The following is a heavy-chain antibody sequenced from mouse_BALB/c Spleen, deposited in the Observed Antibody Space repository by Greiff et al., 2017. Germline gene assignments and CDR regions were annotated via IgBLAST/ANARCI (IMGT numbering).Heavy chain of an antibody. CDR1: GFTFSSYT. Sequence: EVQLVESGGGLVQPGGSLKLSCAASGFTFSSYTMSWVRQTPEKRLEWVAYISNGGGSTYYPDTVKGRFTISRDNAKNTLYLQMSSLKSVDTAMYYCARGWFAYWGQGTLVTVSA. CDR3: ARGWFAY. V-gene: IGHV5-12-2*01. J-gene: IGHJ3*01. CDR2: ISNGGGST.